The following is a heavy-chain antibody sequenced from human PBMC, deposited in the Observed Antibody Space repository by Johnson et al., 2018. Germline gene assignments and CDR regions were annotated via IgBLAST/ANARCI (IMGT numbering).Heavy chain of an antibody. Sequence: VQLLESGGGVVQPGRSLRLSCAASGFTFSSYGMHWVRQAPGKGLEWVAVISYDGSNKYYADYVKGRFPISRANSKNTLYLQMNSQRAEDTAVYYCAKDGIQHYGSGSYYNVDYYYYYMDVWGKGTTVTVSS. CDR1: GFTFSSYG. J-gene: IGHJ6*03. CDR3: AKDGIQHYGSGSYYNVDYYYYYMDV. D-gene: IGHD3-10*01. V-gene: IGHV3-30*18. CDR2: ISYDGSNK.